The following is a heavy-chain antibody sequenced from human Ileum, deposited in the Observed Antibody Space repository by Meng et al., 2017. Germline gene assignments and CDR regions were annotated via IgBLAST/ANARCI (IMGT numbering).Heavy chain of an antibody. V-gene: IGHV4-4*02. CDR1: SGSISSNTY. CDR3: ARHGGYSQDF. Sequence: QGQPEGSGPVLVRASGTLSLTCAVSSGSISSNTYWSWVRQPPGKGLEWIGQISHSGSAYYNPSLKSRVTMSVDKSKIQFSLMLTSVTAADTAIYYCARHGGYSQDFWGQGTLVTVSS. D-gene: IGHD4-23*01. J-gene: IGHJ4*02. CDR2: ISHSGSA.